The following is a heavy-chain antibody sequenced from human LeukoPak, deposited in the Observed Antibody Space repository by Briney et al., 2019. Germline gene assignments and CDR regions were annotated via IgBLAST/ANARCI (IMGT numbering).Heavy chain of an antibody. V-gene: IGHV5-51*01. D-gene: IGHD6-6*01. CDR3: ARHARIAARSVAFDI. Sequence: GESLKISCQGSGYSFTSYWIGWVRQMPGKGLEWMGIIYPGDSDTRYSPSFQGQVTISADKSISTAYLQWSSLKASDTAMYYCARHARIAARSVAFDIWGQGTMVTVSS. J-gene: IGHJ3*02. CDR1: GYSFTSYW. CDR2: IYPGDSDT.